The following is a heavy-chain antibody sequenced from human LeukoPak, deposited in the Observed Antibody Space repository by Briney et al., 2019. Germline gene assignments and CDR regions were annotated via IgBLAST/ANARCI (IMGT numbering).Heavy chain of an antibody. CDR2: IKKDGREK. CDR3: ARDCGDQTIYYYYYMDV. D-gene: IGHD2-21*01. CDR1: GFTLSSLW. J-gene: IGHJ6*03. V-gene: IGHV3-7*01. Sequence: GGSLRLSCAASGFTLSSLWMSWVRQAPGNGLEWVANIKKDGREKYYVDSVKGRFTISRDNAKNSLYLQMNSLRAEDTAVYYCARDCGDQTIYYYYYMDVWGKGTTVTVSS.